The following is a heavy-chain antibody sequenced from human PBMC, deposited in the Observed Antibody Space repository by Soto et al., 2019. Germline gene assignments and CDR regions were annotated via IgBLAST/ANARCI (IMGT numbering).Heavy chain of an antibody. CDR2: IWYDGSNK. CDR1: GFIFNEYG. D-gene: IGHD2-15*01. Sequence: QVQLVESGGGVVQPGRSLRLSCAASGFIFNEYGMHWVRQAPGKGLEWVAVIWYDGSNKYYADSVKGRFTIFRDNSKNTMSLQMNSLRAEDTAVYYCARWGCSGSNCNLNQRSYDLWGQGTLVTVSS. J-gene: IGHJ4*02. V-gene: IGHV3-33*03. CDR3: ARWGCSGSNCNLNQRSYDL.